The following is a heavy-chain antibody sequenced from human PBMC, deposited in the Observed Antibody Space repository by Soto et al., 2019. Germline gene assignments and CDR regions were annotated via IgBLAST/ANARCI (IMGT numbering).Heavy chain of an antibody. J-gene: IGHJ4*02. Sequence: MFQGRVTITRDTSTSTAYMELSSLRSEDTAVYYCARDWTGSGVTFDYWGQGTLVTVSS. D-gene: IGHD3-10*01. CDR3: ARDWTGSGVTFDY. V-gene: IGHV1-3*01.